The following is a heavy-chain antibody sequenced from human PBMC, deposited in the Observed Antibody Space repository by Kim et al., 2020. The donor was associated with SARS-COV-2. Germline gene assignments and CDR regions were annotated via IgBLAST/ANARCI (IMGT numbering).Heavy chain of an antibody. D-gene: IGHD5-12*01. CDR3: ARRNGYSGYDPRFAFDI. Sequence: ASVKVSCKASGYTFTSYYMHWVRQAPGQGLEWMGIINPSGGSTSYAQKFQGRVTMTRDTSTSTVYMELSSLRSEDTAVYYCARRNGYSGYDPRFAFDIWGQGTMVTVSS. V-gene: IGHV1-46*01. J-gene: IGHJ3*02. CDR1: GYTFTSYY. CDR2: INPSGGST.